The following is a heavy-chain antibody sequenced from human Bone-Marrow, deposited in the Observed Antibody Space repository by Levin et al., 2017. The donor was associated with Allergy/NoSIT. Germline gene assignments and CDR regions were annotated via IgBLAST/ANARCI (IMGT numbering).Heavy chain of an antibody. CDR1: GFTFSSYG. D-gene: IGHD1-26*01. J-gene: IGHJ4*02. CDR3: ANSHEVGYYFDY. V-gene: IGHV3-30*18. Sequence: GGSLRLSCAASGFTFSSYGMHWVRQAPGKGLEWVAVISYDGSNKYYADSVKGRFTISRDNSKNTLYLQMNSLRAEDTAVYYCANSHEVGYYFDYWGQGTLVTVSS. CDR2: ISYDGSNK.